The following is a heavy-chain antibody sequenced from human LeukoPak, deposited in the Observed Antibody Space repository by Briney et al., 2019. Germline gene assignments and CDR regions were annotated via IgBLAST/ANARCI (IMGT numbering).Heavy chain of an antibody. CDR2: IYHSGST. D-gene: IGHD1-14*01. J-gene: IGHJ3*02. V-gene: IGHV4-38-2*02. CDR3: ARGTGSLGAFDI. Sequence: SETLSLTCTVSGYFISSGYFWGWIRRPPGKGLEWIGSIYHSGSTYYNPSLKSRVTISVDTSKNQFSLKPESVTAADTAVYYCARGTGSLGAFDIWGQGTMVTVSS. CDR1: GYFISSGYF.